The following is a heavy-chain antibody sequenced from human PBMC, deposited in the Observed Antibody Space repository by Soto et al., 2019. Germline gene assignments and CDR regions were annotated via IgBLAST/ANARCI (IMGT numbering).Heavy chain of an antibody. J-gene: IGHJ4*02. D-gene: IGHD5-12*01. Sequence: EVQLVQSGAEVKKPGESLKISCKGSGYSFTSYWIGWVRQMPGKGLEWMGIIYPGDSDTRYSPSFQGQVTISADKSISTAYLQWSSLKASDTAMYYCARGAEEYSGYPAIDPFDYWGQGTLVTVSS. CDR3: ARGAEEYSGYPAIDPFDY. CDR2: IYPGDSDT. V-gene: IGHV5-51*03. CDR1: GYSFTSYW.